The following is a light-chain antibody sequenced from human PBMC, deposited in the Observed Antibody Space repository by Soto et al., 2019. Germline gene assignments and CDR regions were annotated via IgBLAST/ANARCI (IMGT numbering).Light chain of an antibody. CDR1: QGIRKE. Sequence: IQMTQSPSSLSAFVGDRVTIACRASQGIRKELAWYQQKAGEAPKLLIYASSNLQSGVPSRFRGRGSGTDFTLTISSLQPEDFATYYCLQDSTYPRTFGQGTKV. J-gene: IGKJ1*01. V-gene: IGKV1-6*01. CDR2: ASS. CDR3: LQDSTYPRT.